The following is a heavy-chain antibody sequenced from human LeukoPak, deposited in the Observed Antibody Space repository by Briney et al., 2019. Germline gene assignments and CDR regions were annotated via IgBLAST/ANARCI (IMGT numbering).Heavy chain of an antibody. J-gene: IGHJ5*02. V-gene: IGHV4-34*01. CDR1: GGSFNGYY. CDR2: INHSGST. CDR3: ARFSRDIPYYYGSGSRRFDP. D-gene: IGHD3-10*01. Sequence: SETLSLTCAVYGGSFNGYYWSWIRQPPGKGLEWIGEINHSGSTNYNPSLKSRVTISVDTSKNQFSLKLSSVTAADTAVYYCARFSRDIPYYYGSGSRRFDPWGQGTLVTVSS.